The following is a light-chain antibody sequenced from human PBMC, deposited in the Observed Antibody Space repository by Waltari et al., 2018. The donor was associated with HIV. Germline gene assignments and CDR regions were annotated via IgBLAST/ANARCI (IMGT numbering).Light chain of an antibody. Sequence: EIVLTQSPGTLSLSPGERATLSCRASQSVSSSYLAWYQQKPGQAPRLLIDGASSRATGIPDRVSGSGYGTDFSLTISRLEPEDFAVYYCQHYETFGQGTKVEIK. CDR1: QSVSSSY. CDR2: GAS. J-gene: IGKJ1*01. V-gene: IGKV3-20*01. CDR3: QHYET.